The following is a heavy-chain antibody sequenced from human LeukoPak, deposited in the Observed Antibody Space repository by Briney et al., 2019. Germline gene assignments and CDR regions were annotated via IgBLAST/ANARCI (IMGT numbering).Heavy chain of an antibody. Sequence: SVTLSLTCTVSGGSISSSSYYWGWIRQPPGKGLEWIGSIYYSGSTYYNPSLKSRVTISVDTSKNQFSLKLSSVTAADTAVYYCARVSVAAAVSGYWGQGTLVTVSS. D-gene: IGHD6-13*01. CDR2: IYYSGST. CDR1: GGSISSSSYY. CDR3: ARVSVAAAVSGY. J-gene: IGHJ4*02. V-gene: IGHV4-39*07.